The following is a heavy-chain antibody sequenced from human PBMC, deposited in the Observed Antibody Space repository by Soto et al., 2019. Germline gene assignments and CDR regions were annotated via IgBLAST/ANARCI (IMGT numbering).Heavy chain of an antibody. D-gene: IGHD5-18*01. Sequence: ASVKVSCKASGYTFTSYGISWVRQAPGQGLEWMGWISAYNGNTNYAQKLQGRVTMTTDTSTSTAYMELRSLRSDDTAVYYRARRGRIQLYRSDYYYGMDVWGQGTTVTVSS. V-gene: IGHV1-18*01. J-gene: IGHJ6*02. CDR3: ARRGRIQLYRSDYYYGMDV. CDR2: ISAYNGNT. CDR1: GYTFTSYG.